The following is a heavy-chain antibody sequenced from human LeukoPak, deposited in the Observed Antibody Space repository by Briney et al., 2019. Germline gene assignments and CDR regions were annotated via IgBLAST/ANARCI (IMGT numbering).Heavy chain of an antibody. V-gene: IGHV3-23*01. D-gene: IGHD6-13*01. Sequence: GGSLRLSCAASGFTVSGNYMSWVRQAPGKGLEWVSAISGSGGSTYYADSVKGRFTISRDNSKNTLYLQMNSLRAEDTAVYYCAKVKGPGTYYYYGMDVWGQGTTVTVSS. CDR3: AKVKGPGTYYYYGMDV. CDR2: ISGSGGST. J-gene: IGHJ6*02. CDR1: GFTVSGNY.